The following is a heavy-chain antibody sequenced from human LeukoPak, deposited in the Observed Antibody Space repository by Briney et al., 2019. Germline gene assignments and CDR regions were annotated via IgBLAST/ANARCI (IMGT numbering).Heavy chain of an antibody. CDR1: GFTFSNYN. D-gene: IGHD6-19*01. J-gene: IGHJ4*02. CDR3: ARVGGGWSFDY. CDR2: ISSSGRTT. Sequence: GGSLRLSCAASGFTFSNYNMKWVRQAPGKGLEWISYISSSGRTTNYADSVKGRFTISRDNAKNSLYLQMNSLRTEDTAVYFCARVGGGWSFDYWGQGTLVTVSS. V-gene: IGHV3-48*01.